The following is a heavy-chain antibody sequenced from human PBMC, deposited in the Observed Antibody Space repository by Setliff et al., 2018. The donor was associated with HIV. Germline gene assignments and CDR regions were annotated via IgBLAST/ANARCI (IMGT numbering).Heavy chain of an antibody. CDR2: INPNNGDT. D-gene: IGHD7-27*01. J-gene: IGHJ4*02. V-gene: IGHV1-2*02. Sequence: SCKPSGFTFTGYYLHWVRQAPGQGLEWMGWINPNNGDTNYEQRFQGRVTMTRDTSIITVYMVLNRLTPGDTAVYYCASPYENNSGPDYWGQGTPVTVSS. CDR1: GFTFTGYY. CDR3: ASPYENNSGPDY.